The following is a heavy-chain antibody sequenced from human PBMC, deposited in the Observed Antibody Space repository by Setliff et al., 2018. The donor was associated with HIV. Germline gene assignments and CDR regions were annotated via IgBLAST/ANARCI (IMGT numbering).Heavy chain of an antibody. CDR2: VYNSGST. J-gene: IGHJ4*02. Sequence: SETLSLTCPVYGDSMNDFYWSCIRQTAGKALEWIGRVYNSGSTNYNPSFMRRVSISVDTSKSQFSLKLRSVTAADTAVYFCARGFSSVFFNEFFDYWGQGTLVTVSS. V-gene: IGHV4-4*07. CDR1: GDSMNDFY. CDR3: ARGFSSVFFNEFFDY. D-gene: IGHD3-22*01.